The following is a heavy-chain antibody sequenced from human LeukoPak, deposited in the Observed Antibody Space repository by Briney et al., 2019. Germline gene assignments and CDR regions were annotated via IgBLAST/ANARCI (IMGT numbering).Heavy chain of an antibody. CDR2: IDSSGSA. CDR3: ARDHWLFSSKTWYYYGMDV. Sequence: SETLSLTCTVSGGSINSYYWSWIRQPPGKGLEWIGYIDSSGSASYNPSLKSRVTIFVDTSKNVFSLILTSVSASDTAIYYCARDHWLFSSKTWYYYGMDVWGQGTTVTVSS. D-gene: IGHD3-9*01. V-gene: IGHV4-59*01. J-gene: IGHJ6*02. CDR1: GGSINSYY.